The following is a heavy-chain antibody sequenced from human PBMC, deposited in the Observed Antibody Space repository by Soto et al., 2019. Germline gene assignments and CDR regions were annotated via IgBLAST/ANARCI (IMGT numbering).Heavy chain of an antibody. CDR2: INPNSGGT. D-gene: IGHD2-15*01. V-gene: IGHV1-2*04. CDR3: ARDARYCSGGSCYQYNWFDP. J-gene: IGHJ5*02. CDR1: GYTFTGYY. Sequence: GASVKVSCKASGYTFTGYYMHWVRQAPGQGLEWMGWINPNSGGTNYAQKFQGWVTMTRDTSISTAYMELSRLRSDDTAMYYCARDARYCSGGSCYQYNWFDPWGQGTLVTVSS.